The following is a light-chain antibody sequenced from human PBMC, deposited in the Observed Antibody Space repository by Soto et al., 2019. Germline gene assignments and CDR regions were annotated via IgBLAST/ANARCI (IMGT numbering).Light chain of an antibody. V-gene: IGKV1-5*03. CDR1: QSISSW. CDR2: KAS. J-gene: IGKJ4*01. CDR3: QQYNSYPT. Sequence: DIQMTQSPSTLSASVGDRVAITCRASQSISSWLAWYQQKPGKAPKLLIYKASSLESGVPSRFSGSGSGTEFTLTISSLQPDDFATYYCQQYNSYPTVGGGTKVDIK.